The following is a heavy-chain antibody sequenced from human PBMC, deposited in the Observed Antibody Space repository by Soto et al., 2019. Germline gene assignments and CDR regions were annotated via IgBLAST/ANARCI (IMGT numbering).Heavy chain of an antibody. CDR3: ARDRGGSYSYYYYGMDV. CDR1: GFAFSGSA. J-gene: IGHJ6*02. Sequence: PGGSLRLSCAASGFAFSGSAMHWVRQASGKGLEWVGRIRSKANSYATAYAASVKGRFTISRDDSKNTAYLQMNSLRAEDTAVYYCARDRGGSYSYYYYGMDVWGQGTTVTVSS. D-gene: IGHD1-26*01. CDR2: IRSKANSYAT. V-gene: IGHV3-73*01.